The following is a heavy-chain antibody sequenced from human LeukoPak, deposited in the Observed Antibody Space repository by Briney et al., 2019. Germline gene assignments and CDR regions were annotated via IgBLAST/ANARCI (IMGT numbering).Heavy chain of an antibody. D-gene: IGHD1-26*01. CDR2: IYNSGTIYYSGST. Sequence: SETLSLTCTVSGGSMSSNYWSWIRQPPGKGLEWIGYIYNSGTIYYSGSTNYNPSLFSRVTISVDTSKNQFSLKLKSVTAADTVVYYCASPFSGSYSDAFDLWGQGTMVTVSS. J-gene: IGHJ3*01. CDR3: ASPFSGSYSDAFDL. V-gene: IGHV4-59*08. CDR1: GGSMSSNY.